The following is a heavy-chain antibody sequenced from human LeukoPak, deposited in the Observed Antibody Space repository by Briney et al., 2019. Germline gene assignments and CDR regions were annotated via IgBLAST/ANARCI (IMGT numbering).Heavy chain of an antibody. CDR1: GGSISSYY. CDR3: ARVVRTPRGAYYFDY. Sequence: SETLSLTCTVSGGSISSYYWSWIRQPPGKGLEWIGYIYYSGSTNYNPSLKSRVTISVDTSKNQFSLKLSSVTAADTAVYYCARVVRTPRGAYYFDYWGQGTLVTDSS. D-gene: IGHD4-23*01. V-gene: IGHV4-59*01. CDR2: IYYSGST. J-gene: IGHJ4*02.